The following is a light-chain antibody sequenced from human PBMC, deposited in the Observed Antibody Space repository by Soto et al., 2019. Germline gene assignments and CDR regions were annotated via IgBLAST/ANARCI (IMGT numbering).Light chain of an antibody. CDR2: LAS. J-gene: IGKJ1*01. CDR1: QSVSSN. CDR3: QQYNNWPPSWT. Sequence: EIVMTQSPATLSVSPGERATLSCRASQSVSSNLAWYQQKPGQAPRLLIYLASTRATGIPARFSGSGSGTEFTLTISSLQSEDSAVYYCQQYNNWPPSWTFGQGTKVDIK. V-gene: IGKV3-15*01.